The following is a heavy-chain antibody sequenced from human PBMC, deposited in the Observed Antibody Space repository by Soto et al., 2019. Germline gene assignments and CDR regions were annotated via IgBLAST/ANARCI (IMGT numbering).Heavy chain of an antibody. CDR2: ISGYGGDT. Sequence: QIQLVQSGDEVKKPGASVKVSCKASGYTFTSYGINWVRQAPGQGLEWMGWISGYGGDTNYAQKLHGRVTMTTDTSTTTGYMELRSLRSDATAVYYCARDRNGYCSGVSCYPGYYWGQVTLVTVSS. V-gene: IGHV1-18*04. J-gene: IGHJ4*02. CDR3: ARDRNGYCSGVSCYPGYY. D-gene: IGHD2-15*01. CDR1: GYTFTSYG.